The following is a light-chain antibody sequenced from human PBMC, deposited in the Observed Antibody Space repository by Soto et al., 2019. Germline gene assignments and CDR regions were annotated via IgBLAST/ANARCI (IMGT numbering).Light chain of an antibody. V-gene: IGLV1-51*01. CDR1: SSNIGTNY. Sequence: QSVLTQPPSVSAAPGQKVTIPCSGGSSNIGTNYVSWYQHFPGTAPQLLIYDNNKRPSGIPDRFSGSKSGTSATLGITGLQTGDEADYYCVTWDNSLSAPVVFGGGTKLTVL. CDR3: VTWDNSLSAPVV. J-gene: IGLJ2*01. CDR2: DNN.